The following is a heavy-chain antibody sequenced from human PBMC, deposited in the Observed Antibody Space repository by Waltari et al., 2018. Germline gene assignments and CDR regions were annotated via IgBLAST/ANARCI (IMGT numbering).Heavy chain of an antibody. CDR3: ARPRGYDSSRGAFDI. V-gene: IGHV5-51*03. J-gene: IGHJ3*02. CDR2: TYPGGSDT. D-gene: IGHD3-16*01. Sequence: EVQLVQSGAEVKKPGESLKISCKGSGYSFTSYWIGWVRQMPGKGLEWMGITYPGGSDTRYSPSFQGQVTISADKSISTAYLQWSSLKASDTAMYYCARPRGYDSSRGAFDIWGQGTMVTVSS. CDR1: GYSFTSYW.